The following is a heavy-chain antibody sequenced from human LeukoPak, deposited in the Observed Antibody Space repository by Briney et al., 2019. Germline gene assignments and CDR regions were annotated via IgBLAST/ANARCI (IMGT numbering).Heavy chain of an antibody. CDR2: ISTRGNT. Sequence: PSETLSLTCSVSGDFITNRYWSWVRQSAGKGLEWIGRISTRGNTNYNPSLKSRVTMSVDTSNKHFSLKLTSVTAADTAVYYRVRNWDYWGREPWSPSPQ. CDR1: GDFITNRY. V-gene: IGHV4-4*07. J-gene: IGHJ4*02. D-gene: IGHD1-1*01. CDR3: VRNWDY.